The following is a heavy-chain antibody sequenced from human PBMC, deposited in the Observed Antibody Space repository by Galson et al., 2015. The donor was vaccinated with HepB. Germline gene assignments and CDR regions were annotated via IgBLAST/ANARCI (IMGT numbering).Heavy chain of an antibody. D-gene: IGHD3-22*01. V-gene: IGHV3-30-3*01. CDR1: GFTFSSYA. J-gene: IGHJ3*02. CDR2: ISYDGSNK. Sequence: SLRLSCAASGFTFSSYAMHWVRQAPGKGLEWVAVISYDGSNKYYADSVKGRFTISRDNSKNTLYLQMNSLRAEDTAVYYCASLPYYYDSSGYYDAFDIWGQGTMVTVSS. CDR3: ASLPYYYDSSGYYDAFDI.